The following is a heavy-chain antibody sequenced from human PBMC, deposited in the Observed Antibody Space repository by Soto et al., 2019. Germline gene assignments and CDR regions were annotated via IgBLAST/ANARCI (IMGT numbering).Heavy chain of an antibody. Sequence: ASVKVSCKASGYTFTSYGISWVRQAPGQGLEWMGWISAYNGNTNYAQKLQGRVTMTTDTSTSTAYMELRSLRSDDTAVYYCARYLGAFIAALALFDSWGQGTLVPVSS. J-gene: IGHJ5*01. CDR3: ARYLGAFIAALALFDS. V-gene: IGHV1-18*01. D-gene: IGHD6-6*01. CDR1: GYTFTSYG. CDR2: ISAYNGNT.